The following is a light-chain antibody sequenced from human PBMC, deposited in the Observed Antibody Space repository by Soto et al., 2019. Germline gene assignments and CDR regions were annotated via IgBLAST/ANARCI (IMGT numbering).Light chain of an antibody. CDR3: QVWDSNNDHYV. CDR2: DDR. J-gene: IGLJ1*01. Sequence: SYALTQPPSVSVAPGQTARITCGGDNIGSKRVHWYQQRPGQAPVLVVYDDRDRPSGIPERFSGSNSGNTATLTISRVEAGDEAEYYCQVWDSNNDHYVFGTGTKVTVL. V-gene: IGLV3-21*02. CDR1: NIGSKR.